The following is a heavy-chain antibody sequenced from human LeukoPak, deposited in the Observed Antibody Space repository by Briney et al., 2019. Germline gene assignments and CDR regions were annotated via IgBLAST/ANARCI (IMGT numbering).Heavy chain of an antibody. CDR3: AKGREWELPLDY. J-gene: IGHJ4*02. V-gene: IGHV3-23*01. Sequence: GGSLRLSCAASGFTFSSYAMSWVRQAPGKGLEWVSAISGRGDKIYYAESVKGRFTVSRDNSKNTLYLQMNSLRAEGTALYYCAKGREWELPLDYWGQGTLVTVSS. D-gene: IGHD1-26*01. CDR1: GFTFSSYA. CDR2: ISGRGDKI.